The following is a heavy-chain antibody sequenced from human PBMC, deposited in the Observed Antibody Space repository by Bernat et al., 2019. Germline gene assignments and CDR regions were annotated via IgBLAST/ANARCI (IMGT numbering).Heavy chain of an antibody. J-gene: IGHJ5*02. CDR2: ISYDGSNK. D-gene: IGHD6-6*01. V-gene: IGHV3-30*18. CDR3: AKAPGGQLGRGYNWFDP. Sequence: QVQLVESGGGVVQPGRSLRLSCAASGFTFSSYGMHWVRQAPGKGLEWVAFISYDGSNKYYADSVKGRFTISRDNSKNTLYLQMNSLRAEDTAVYYCAKAPGGQLGRGYNWFDPWGQGTLVTVSS. CDR1: GFTFSSYG.